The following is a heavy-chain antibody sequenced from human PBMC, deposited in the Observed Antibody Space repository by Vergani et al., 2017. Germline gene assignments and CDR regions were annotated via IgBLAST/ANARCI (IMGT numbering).Heavy chain of an antibody. CDR1: GMYISNIHYY. D-gene: IGHD6-6*01. J-gene: IGHJ3*02. Sequence: LQLQESGPRLVKPSETLYLPCRLSGMYISNIHYYRGWTRQPPGKGVEWIGSIYDSRHNNYSPSLKSRSSISVDTSKNQFSLNLTSVTDADTAVYFCARHLRQLARNDVFDIWGHGTWVTVSS. CDR2: IYDSRHN. CDR3: ARHLRQLARNDVFDI. V-gene: IGHV4-39*01.